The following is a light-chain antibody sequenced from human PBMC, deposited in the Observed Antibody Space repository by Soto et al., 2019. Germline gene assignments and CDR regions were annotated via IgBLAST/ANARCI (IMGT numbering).Light chain of an antibody. CDR1: QSVLYSPNNKNY. J-gene: IGKJ1*01. Sequence: DIVMTQSPDSLAVSLGERATINCRSSQSVLYSPNNKNYLAWYQQKPGQPPKLLVYWASTRESGVPDRFRGSGSGTDFTLTISSLQAEDVALYYCLQYFTTPRTFGQGTKVEIK. CDR2: WAS. V-gene: IGKV4-1*01. CDR3: LQYFTTPRT.